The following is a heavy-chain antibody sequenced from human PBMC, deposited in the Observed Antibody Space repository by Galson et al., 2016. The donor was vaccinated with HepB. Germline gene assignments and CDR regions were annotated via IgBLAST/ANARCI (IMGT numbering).Heavy chain of an antibody. CDR1: GFTFSSYS. Sequence: LRLSCAASGFTFSSYSLNWVRQAPGKGLEWVSSISSSGDYTYYADSAKGRFTISRDNAKSLLHLQMNSLRVEDTALYFCARDRAVFWSGIPGVFDNWGQGSLVTVSS. CDR2: ISSSGDYT. V-gene: IGHV3-21*06. D-gene: IGHD3-3*01. CDR3: ARDRAVFWSGIPGVFDN. J-gene: IGHJ4*02.